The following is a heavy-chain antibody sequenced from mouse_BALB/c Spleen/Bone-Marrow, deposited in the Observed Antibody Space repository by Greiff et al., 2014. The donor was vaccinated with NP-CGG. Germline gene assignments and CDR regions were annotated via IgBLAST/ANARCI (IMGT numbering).Heavy chain of an antibody. CDR2: IYPANVNT. Sequence: VQLQQSGAELVKPGASVKLSCTASGFNIKDTYMHWGKQRPEQGLEWIGRIYPANVNTKYDPKFQGKATITADTSSNSAYLQLSSPTSEDTAVYYCASYVYGYYFDYWGQGTTLTVSS. J-gene: IGHJ2*01. CDR3: ASYVYGYYFDY. CDR1: GFNIKDTY. D-gene: IGHD1-1*01. V-gene: IGHV14-3*02.